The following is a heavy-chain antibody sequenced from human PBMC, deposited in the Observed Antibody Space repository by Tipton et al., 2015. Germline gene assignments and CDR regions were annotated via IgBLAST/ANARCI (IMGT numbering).Heavy chain of an antibody. CDR2: IFHSGST. CDR1: GGSVTSNNYF. Sequence: TLSLTCSVSGGSVTSNNYFWSWIRHPPGKGLEWIGYIFHSGSTSYNPSLRSRVFISIDTSKNQFSLKLNSVTAADTAVYYCARGGAGYYYDSVGYLSWGQGTLVTVSS. D-gene: IGHD3-22*01. J-gene: IGHJ5*02. CDR3: ARGGAGYYYDSVGYLS. V-gene: IGHV4-61*01.